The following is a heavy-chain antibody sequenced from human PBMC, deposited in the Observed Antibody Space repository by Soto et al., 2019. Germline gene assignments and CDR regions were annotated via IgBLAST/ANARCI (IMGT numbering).Heavy chain of an antibody. CDR1: GGTFSSYA. CDR2: IIPIFGTA. D-gene: IGHD6-13*01. J-gene: IGHJ5*02. Sequence: SVKVSCKASGGTFSSYAISWVRQAPGQGLEWMGGIIPIFGTANYAQKFQGRVTITADKSTSTAYMELSSLRSEDTAVYYCARGDSDSSSWSRWFDPWGQGTLVTVSS. V-gene: IGHV1-69*06. CDR3: ARGDSDSSSWSRWFDP.